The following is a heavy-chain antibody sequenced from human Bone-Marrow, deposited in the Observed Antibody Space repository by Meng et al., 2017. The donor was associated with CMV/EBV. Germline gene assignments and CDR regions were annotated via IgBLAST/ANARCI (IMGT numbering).Heavy chain of an antibody. CDR3: ARGVIINDY. CDR1: GGSFSGYY. CDR2: INHSGST. D-gene: IGHD3-22*01. J-gene: IGHJ4*01. V-gene: IGHV4-34*01. Sequence: GSLRLSCAVYGGSFSGYYWSWIRQPPGKGLEWIGEINHSGSTNYNPSLKSRVTISVDTSKNQFSLKLSSVTAADTAVYYCARGVIINDYWGKGTLVTVSS.